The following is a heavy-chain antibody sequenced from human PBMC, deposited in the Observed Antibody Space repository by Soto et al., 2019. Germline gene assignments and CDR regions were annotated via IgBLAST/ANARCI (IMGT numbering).Heavy chain of an antibody. V-gene: IGHV3-30*18. CDR1: GFTFSSYG. J-gene: IGHJ4*02. CDR2: ISYDGSNK. D-gene: IGHD1-26*01. CDR3: AKDRVGATGGY. Sequence: QVQLVESGGGVVQPGRSLRLSCAASGFTFSSYGMHWVRQAPGKGLEWVAVISYDGSNKYYADSVKGRFTISRDNSKNTLYLQMNSLGAEDTAVYYCAKDRVGATGGYWGQGTLVTVSS.